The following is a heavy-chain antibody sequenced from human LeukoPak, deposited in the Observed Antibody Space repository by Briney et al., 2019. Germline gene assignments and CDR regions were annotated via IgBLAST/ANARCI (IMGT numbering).Heavy chain of an antibody. V-gene: IGHV4-4*07. Sequence: SETLSLTCSVSGGSIGRHYGSWVPQPPGKGREWIGRIYTSGSTNYNASLTSRVTMSVDTSKNQFSLKLSSVTAADTAVYYCARDLNRHCTNGVCYTGLDYWGQGTLVTVSS. J-gene: IGHJ4*02. CDR2: IYTSGST. CDR3: ARDLNRHCTNGVCYTGLDY. CDR1: GGSIGRHY. D-gene: IGHD2-8*01.